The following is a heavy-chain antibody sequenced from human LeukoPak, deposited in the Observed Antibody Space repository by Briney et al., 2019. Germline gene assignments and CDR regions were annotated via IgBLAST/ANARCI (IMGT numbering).Heavy chain of an antibody. CDR2: FYHSGST. D-gene: IGHD1-26*01. CDR1: GDSISSGYY. Sequence: PSETLSLTCTVSGDSISSGYYWGWIRQPPGKGLEWIGNFYHSGSTYYNPSLKSRVTMSVDTSKNQFSLKLSSVTAADTAVYYCARSSGSLFDYWGQGTLVTVSS. CDR3: ARSSGSLFDY. V-gene: IGHV4-38-2*02. J-gene: IGHJ4*02.